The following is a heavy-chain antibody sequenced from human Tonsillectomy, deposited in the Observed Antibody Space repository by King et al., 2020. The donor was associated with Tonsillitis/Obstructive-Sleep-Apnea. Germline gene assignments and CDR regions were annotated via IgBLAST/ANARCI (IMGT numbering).Heavy chain of an antibody. J-gene: IGHJ6*02. Sequence: VQLVESGGALVQPGGSLRLSCAASGFSFSSYWMSWVRQAPGKGLEWVANIKQDGSDKYYVDSVKGRFTVSRYNAKNSLYLQMNSLRAKDTDVYYCAREDGVPAAIRSGYYYYGMDVWGQGTTVTVSS. CDR2: IKQDGSDK. CDR1: GFSFSSYW. V-gene: IGHV3-7*03. CDR3: AREDGVPAAIRSGYYYYGMDV. D-gene: IGHD2-2*01.